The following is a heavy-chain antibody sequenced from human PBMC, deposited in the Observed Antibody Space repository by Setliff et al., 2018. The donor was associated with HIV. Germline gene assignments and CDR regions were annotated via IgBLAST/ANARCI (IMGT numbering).Heavy chain of an antibody. J-gene: IGHJ6*03. CDR1: GGTFSSYA. V-gene: IGHV1-69*05. D-gene: IGHD3-3*01. Sequence: ASVKVSCKASGGTFSSYAISWVRQAPGQGLEWMGGIIPIFGTANYAQKFQGRVTITTDESPSTAYMELRSLRSDDTAVYYCGRYNFWSGYTYYMDVWGKGTTVTVSS. CDR3: GRYNFWSGYTYYMDV. CDR2: IIPIFGTA.